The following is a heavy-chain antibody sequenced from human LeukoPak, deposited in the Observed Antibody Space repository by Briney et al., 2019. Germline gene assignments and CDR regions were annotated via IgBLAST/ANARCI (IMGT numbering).Heavy chain of an antibody. CDR2: IYYSGST. Sequence: PSETLSLTCTVSGGSISSYYWSWIRQPPGKGLERIGYIYYSGSTNYNPSLKSRVTISVDTSKNQFSLKLSSVSAADTAVYYCARYSPRGWFDPWGQGTLVTVSS. D-gene: IGHD2-15*01. V-gene: IGHV4-59*01. CDR1: GGSISSYY. CDR3: ARYSPRGWFDP. J-gene: IGHJ5*02.